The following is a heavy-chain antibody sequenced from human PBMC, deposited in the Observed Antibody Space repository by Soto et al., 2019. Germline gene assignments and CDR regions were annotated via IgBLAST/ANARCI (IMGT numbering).Heavy chain of an antibody. CDR2: INYSVRT. CDR3: TRGGDPYKTGH. J-gene: IGHJ4*02. CDR1: CGSVHIGTYY. Sequence: QVQLQESGPGLVKPSETLSLTCTVPCGSVHIGTYYWGWIRQHPGKGLEWIGFINYSVRTNYNPSLKGRFTMSVDTSKNQFSLELTSVNTADTARYYCTRGGDPYKTGHWGQGTLVTVSS. D-gene: IGHD2-21*01. V-gene: IGHV4-61*01.